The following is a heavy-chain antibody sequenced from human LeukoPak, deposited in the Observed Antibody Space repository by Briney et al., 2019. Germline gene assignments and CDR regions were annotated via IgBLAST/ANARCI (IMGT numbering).Heavy chain of an antibody. J-gene: IGHJ1*01. V-gene: IGHV4-59*01. CDR3: ARAKAAAATDFQH. CDR1: GGSISSYY. CDR2: IYYSGST. D-gene: IGHD6-13*01. Sequence: SETLSLTCTVSGGSISSYYWSWIRQPPGKGLEWIGYIYYSGSTNYNPSLKSRVTISVDTSKNQFSLKLSSVTAADTAVYYCARAKAAAATDFQHWGQGTLVTVSS.